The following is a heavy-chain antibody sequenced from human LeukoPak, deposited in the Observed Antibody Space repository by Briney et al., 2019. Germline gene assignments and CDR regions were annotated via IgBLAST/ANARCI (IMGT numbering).Heavy chain of an antibody. CDR3: VRDKDSGYDFYYYYYYMDV. D-gene: IGHD5-12*01. V-gene: IGHV1-2*06. CDR2: INPNSGGT. J-gene: IGHJ6*03. Sequence: GASVKVSCXASGYTFTGYYMHWVRQAPGQGLEWMGRINPNSGGTNYAQKFQGRVTMTRDTSISTAYMELSRLRTDDTAVYYCVRDKDSGYDFYYYYYYMDVWGKGTPVTVSS. CDR1: GYTFTGYY.